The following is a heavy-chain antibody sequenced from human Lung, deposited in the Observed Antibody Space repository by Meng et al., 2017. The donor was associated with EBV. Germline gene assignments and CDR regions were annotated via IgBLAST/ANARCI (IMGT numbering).Heavy chain of an antibody. J-gene: IGHJ5*02. CDR2: ISYSGAT. V-gene: IGHV4-30-4*01. Sequence: QVQLQESGPRLGMPSQTLPLTCPVSGASSSSAVFWIWIRQPPAKDLEWIGYISYSGATHYNPSLKSRLTISVDTAKNQFSLSLSSVTAADTAVYYCARVVGDCASCYKGWFDPWGQGTLVTVSS. D-gene: IGHD2-2*02. CDR1: GASSSSAVF. CDR3: ARVVGDCASCYKGWFDP.